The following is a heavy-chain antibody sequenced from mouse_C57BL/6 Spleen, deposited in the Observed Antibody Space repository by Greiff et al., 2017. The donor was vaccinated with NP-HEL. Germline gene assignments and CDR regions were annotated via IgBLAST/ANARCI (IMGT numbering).Heavy chain of an antibody. Sequence: QVQLQQPGAELVRPGSSVKLSCKASGYTFTSYWMDWVKQRPGQGLEWIGNIYPSDSETHYNQKFKDKATLTVDKSSSTAYMQLSSLTSEDSAVYYCARRMDDYYYFDYWGQGTTLTVSS. D-gene: IGHD2-4*01. CDR2: IYPSDSET. CDR1: GYTFTSYW. V-gene: IGHV1-61*01. J-gene: IGHJ2*01. CDR3: ARRMDDYYYFDY.